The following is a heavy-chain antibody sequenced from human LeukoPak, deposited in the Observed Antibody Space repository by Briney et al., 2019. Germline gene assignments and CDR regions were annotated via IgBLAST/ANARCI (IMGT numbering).Heavy chain of an antibody. V-gene: IGHV2-5*02. CDR3: AHRNTEYNSRWYVVYFDY. CDR2: NSWDDDR. CDR1: GFSLSTRGVG. D-gene: IGHD6-13*01. J-gene: IGHJ4*02. Sequence: ASGPTLVNTTQTLTLTCSFSGFSLSTRGVGVGRIRQPPGKALEWLTLNSWDDDRRYRPSLKSRLTITKDTSKNQVVLTMTNMDPVDTATYYCAHRNTEYNSRWYVVYFDYWGQGTLVTVSS.